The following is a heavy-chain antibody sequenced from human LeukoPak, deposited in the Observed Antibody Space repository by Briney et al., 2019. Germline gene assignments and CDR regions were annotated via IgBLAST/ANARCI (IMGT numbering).Heavy chain of an antibody. Sequence: RPSETLSLTCTVSGGSISSGSYYWSWIRQPAGKGLEWIGRIYTSGSTNYNPSLKSRVTISVDTSKNQFSLKLSSVTAADTAVYYCARGRNLYGATLRLYYYYYYYMDVWGKGTTVTVSS. CDR3: ARGRNLYGATLRLYYYYYYYMDV. V-gene: IGHV4-61*02. D-gene: IGHD4-17*01. CDR2: IYTSGST. CDR1: GGSISSGSYY. J-gene: IGHJ6*03.